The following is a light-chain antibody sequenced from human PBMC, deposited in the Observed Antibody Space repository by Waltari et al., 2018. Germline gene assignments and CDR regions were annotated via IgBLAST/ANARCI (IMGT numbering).Light chain of an antibody. Sequence: SSELTQDPAVSVALGQTVRITCQGDSLRSYYATWYQQKPGQAPVLVIFGQNKRPSGIPDRFSGSSSRNTASLTITGAQAEDEADYYCNCRDRSCFRHVFGTGTKVTVL. CDR3: NCRDRSCFRHV. CDR1: SLRSYY. V-gene: IGLV3-19*01. CDR2: GQN. J-gene: IGLJ1*01.